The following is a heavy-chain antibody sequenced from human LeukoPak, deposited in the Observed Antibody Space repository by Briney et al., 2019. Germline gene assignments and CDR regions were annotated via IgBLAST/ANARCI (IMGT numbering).Heavy chain of an antibody. CDR1: GFTFSSYG. J-gene: IGHJ3*02. CDR3: AKVPTHYYDSSGYYDDAFDI. Sequence: GGSLRLSCAASGFTFSSYGMHWVRQAPGKGLEWVAVISYDGSNKYYADSVKGRFTISRDNSKNTLYLQMNSLRAEDTAVYYCAKVPTHYYDSSGYYDDAFDIWGQGTMVTVSS. CDR2: ISYDGSNK. V-gene: IGHV3-30*18. D-gene: IGHD3-22*01.